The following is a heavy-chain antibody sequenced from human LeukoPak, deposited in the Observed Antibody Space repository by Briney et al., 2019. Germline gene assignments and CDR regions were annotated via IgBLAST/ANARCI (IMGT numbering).Heavy chain of an antibody. CDR1: GFTFSSYG. CDR3: AKDQIGIAVAGRDFDY. CDR2: ISGSGGST. D-gene: IGHD6-19*01. J-gene: IGHJ4*02. V-gene: IGHV3-23*01. Sequence: GGTLRLSCAASGFTFSSYGMSWVRQAPGKGLEWVSAISGSGGSTYYADSVKGRFTISRDNSKNTLYLQMNSLRAEDTAVYYCAKDQIGIAVAGRDFDYWGQGTLVTVSS.